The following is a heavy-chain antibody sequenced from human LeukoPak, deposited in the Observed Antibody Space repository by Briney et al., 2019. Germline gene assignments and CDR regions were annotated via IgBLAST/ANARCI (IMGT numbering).Heavy chain of an antibody. D-gene: IGHD1-26*01. J-gene: IGHJ4*02. V-gene: IGHV4-4*02. CDR1: GGSITSTNW. CDR2: ISLRGRT. CDR3: SRESGPFCPFGY. Sequence: PSGTLSLTCGVSGGSITSTNWLSWVRQPPGQGLEWIGEISLRGRTNYNPSLNSRVTMSLDESKNQLSLNLTSVTAADTAIYYCSRESGPFCPFGYWGQGTLVTVPS.